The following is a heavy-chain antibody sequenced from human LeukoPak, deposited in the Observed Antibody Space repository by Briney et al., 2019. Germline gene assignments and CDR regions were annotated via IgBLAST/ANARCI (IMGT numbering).Heavy chain of an antibody. Sequence: SETLSLTCAVSGGSISSSNWWSWVRQPPGKGLEWIGEIYHSGSTNYNPSLKSRVTISVDKSKNQFSLKLSSVTAADTAVYYCARGGNYYDSRWKGYFDYWGQGTLVTVSS. CDR3: ARGGNYYDSRWKGYFDY. J-gene: IGHJ4*02. V-gene: IGHV4-4*02. D-gene: IGHD3-22*01. CDR2: IYHSGST. CDR1: GGSISSSNW.